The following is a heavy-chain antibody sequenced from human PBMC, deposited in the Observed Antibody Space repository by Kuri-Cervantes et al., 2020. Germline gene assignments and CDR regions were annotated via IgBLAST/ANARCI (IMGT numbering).Heavy chain of an antibody. CDR2: TNHSGST. Sequence: SETLSLTCTVSGGSISSYYWSWIRQPPGKGLEWIGETNHSGSTNYNPSLKSRVTISVDTSKNQFSLKLSSVTAADTAVYYGARKGNYGDYFYAFDIWGQGTMVTVSS. J-gene: IGHJ3*02. CDR1: GGSISSYY. V-gene: IGHV4-34*01. CDR3: ARKGNYGDYFYAFDI. D-gene: IGHD4-17*01.